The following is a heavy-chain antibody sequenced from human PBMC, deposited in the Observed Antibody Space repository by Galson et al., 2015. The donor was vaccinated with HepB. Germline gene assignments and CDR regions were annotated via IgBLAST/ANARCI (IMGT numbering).Heavy chain of an antibody. J-gene: IGHJ5*01. CDR2: INHRGIT. Sequence: TLSLTCAIPGGSFTDYDWGWIRQPPGKGLEWIGEINHRGITNYHPSVKSRVTVSVDTSKDQVSLRLTSVTAADTALYFCARQDYTNGWFDYWGRGTLVTVSS. CDR3: ARQDYTNGWFDY. D-gene: IGHD4-11*01. CDR1: GGSFTDYD. V-gene: IGHV4-34*01.